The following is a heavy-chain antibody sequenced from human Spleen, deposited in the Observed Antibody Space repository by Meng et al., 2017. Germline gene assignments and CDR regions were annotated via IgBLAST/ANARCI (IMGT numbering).Heavy chain of an antibody. CDR2: INTNTGNP. V-gene: IGHV7-4-1*02. J-gene: IGHJ4*02. CDR1: GYPFTSYA. CDR3: ARGTRHYYDSSGPDY. Sequence: QVQMVESGSELKEPGASGQGSCKAFGYPFTSYAMNWVRKAPVQGLEWMGWINTNTGNPTDAKDFTGRFVFSLDAPVSTAYLQISSLKAEDSAVYFCARGTRHYYDSSGPDYWGQGTLVTVSS. D-gene: IGHD3-22*01.